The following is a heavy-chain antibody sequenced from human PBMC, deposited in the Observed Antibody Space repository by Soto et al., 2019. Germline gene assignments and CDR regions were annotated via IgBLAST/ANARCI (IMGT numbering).Heavy chain of an antibody. CDR2: IYDTESA. CDR3: ARASSSSSAADY. Sequence: PSETLSLTCSVSGESISSGGYYWGWIRQLPGKGLEWIGYIYDTESAYYNPSLKSRVSISMDTSENHFAMRLTSVTAADSAVYYCARASSSSSAADYWGQGLQVTVSS. D-gene: IGHD6-6*01. CDR1: GESISSGGYY. V-gene: IGHV4-31*03. J-gene: IGHJ4*02.